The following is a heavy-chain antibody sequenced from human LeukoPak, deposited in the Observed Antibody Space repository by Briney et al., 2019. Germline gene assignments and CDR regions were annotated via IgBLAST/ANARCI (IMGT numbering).Heavy chain of an antibody. CDR1: GGSISSGSYY. Sequence: SQTLSLTCTVSGGSISSGSYYWSWIRQPAGKGLEWIGRIYTSGSTNYNPSLKSRVTISVDTSKNQFSLKLSSVNAADTAVYYCARDQYYYGSGSSNPTYYYYYYYMDVWGKGTTVTVSS. J-gene: IGHJ6*03. CDR3: ARDQYYYGSGSSNPTYYYYYYYMDV. CDR2: IYTSGST. D-gene: IGHD3-10*01. V-gene: IGHV4-61*02.